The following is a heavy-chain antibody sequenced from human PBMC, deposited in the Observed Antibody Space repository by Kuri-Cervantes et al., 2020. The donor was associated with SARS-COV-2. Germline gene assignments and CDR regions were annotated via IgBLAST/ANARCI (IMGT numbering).Heavy chain of an antibody. Sequence: SETLSLTCTVSGDSISSSGIYWSWIRQHPGKGLEWIGYIYYSGITYYNPSLKSRLVISIDTSTNQFFLDLRSVTAADTAVYYCAKMAGYYPRSGSSTSHFDSWGQGTLVTVSS. CDR3: AKMAGYYPRSGSSTSHFDS. CDR1: GDSISSSGIY. D-gene: IGHD3-10*01. V-gene: IGHV4-31*03. J-gene: IGHJ4*02. CDR2: IYYSGIT.